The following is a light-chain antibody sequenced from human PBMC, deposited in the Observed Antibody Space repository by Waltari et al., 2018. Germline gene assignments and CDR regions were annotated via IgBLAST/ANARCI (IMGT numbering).Light chain of an antibody. V-gene: IGLV3-19*01. J-gene: IGLJ2*01. CDR1: SLRTSY. CDR2: VKD. CDR3: SSRNGRENDVI. Sequence: SFELTQEPAVSVALGQTVRLTCKGDSLRTSYASWYPLTPGQAPLLVMYVKDKRHSGIPDRITGYSAGTTSALTITGAQAEDEADYYCSSRNGRENDVIFAGGTKLTVL.